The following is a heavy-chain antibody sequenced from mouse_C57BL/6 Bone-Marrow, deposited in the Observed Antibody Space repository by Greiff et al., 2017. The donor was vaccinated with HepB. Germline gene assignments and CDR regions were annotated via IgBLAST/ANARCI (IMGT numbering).Heavy chain of an antibody. CDR2: ILPSIGRT. CDR1: DSEVFPIAY. J-gene: IGHJ2*01. D-gene: IGHD1-1*01. Sequence: QVQLQQSGSELRSPGSSVKLSCKDFDSEVFPIAYMCWVRQKPGHGVEGIGGILPSIGRTNYGEKFEDKATLDADTLSNTAYLALHSLTSEDSSIVYFARGPYYFFDYWGQGTTLTVSS. CDR3: ARGPYYFFDY. V-gene: IGHV15-2*01.